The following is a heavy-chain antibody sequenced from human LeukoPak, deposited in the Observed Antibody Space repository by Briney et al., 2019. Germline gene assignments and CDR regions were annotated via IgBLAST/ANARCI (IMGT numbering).Heavy chain of an antibody. D-gene: IGHD1-26*01. J-gene: IGHJ6*03. CDR2: ISYDGSNK. Sequence: GRSLTLSCAASGFTFSSYGMHWVRQAPGKGLEWVAVISYDGSNKYYADSVKGRFTISRDNSKNTLYLQMNSLRAEDTAVYYCAGYGGSYPYYMDVWGKGTTVTISS. CDR3: AGYGGSYPYYMDV. V-gene: IGHV3-30*03. CDR1: GFTFSSYG.